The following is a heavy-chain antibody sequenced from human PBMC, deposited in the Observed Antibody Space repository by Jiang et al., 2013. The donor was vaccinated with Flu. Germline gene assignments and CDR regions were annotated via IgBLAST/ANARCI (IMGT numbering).Heavy chain of an antibody. CDR2: VNTNTGTP. V-gene: IGHV7-4-1*02. CDR1: GFSFTSYA. CDR3: TRSLCSGGVCFRGADYYTMDV. D-gene: IGHD2-8*02. Sequence: QSGSELKKPGASVKVSCKAFGFSFTSYAMNWVRQAPGQGPEWMGWVNTNTGTPTYARGFTGRFVFSLDTSVSTAYLQISSLEAEDTAIYYCTRSLCSGGVCFRGADYYTMDVWGQGDHGHRLL. J-gene: IGHJ6*02.